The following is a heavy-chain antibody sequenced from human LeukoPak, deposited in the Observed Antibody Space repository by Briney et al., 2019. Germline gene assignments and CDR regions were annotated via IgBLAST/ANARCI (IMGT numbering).Heavy chain of an antibody. Sequence: SETLSLTCAVYGGSFSGYYWIWIRQPPGKGLEWIGEINHSGSTNYNPSLKSRVTISVDTSKNQFSLKLSSVTAADTAVYYCARGATSSRGIDYWGQGTLVTVSS. CDR2: INHSGST. CDR3: ARGATSSRGIDY. CDR1: GGSFSGYY. D-gene: IGHD3-10*01. V-gene: IGHV4-34*01. J-gene: IGHJ4*02.